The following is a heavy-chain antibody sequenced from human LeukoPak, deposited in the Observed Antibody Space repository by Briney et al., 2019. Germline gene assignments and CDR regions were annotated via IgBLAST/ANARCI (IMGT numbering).Heavy chain of an antibody. D-gene: IGHD3-22*01. CDR1: GGSISTYY. CDR2: ISHSGST. CDR3: ARESDYYDSSGYFDC. Sequence: SETLSLTCTVSGGSISTYYWSWIRQPPGKGLEWLAYISHSGSTNFNPSLKSRVTISVDTSMNQFSLKLSSVTAADTAVYYCARESDYYDSSGYFDCWGQGTLVTVSS. V-gene: IGHV4-59*01. J-gene: IGHJ4*02.